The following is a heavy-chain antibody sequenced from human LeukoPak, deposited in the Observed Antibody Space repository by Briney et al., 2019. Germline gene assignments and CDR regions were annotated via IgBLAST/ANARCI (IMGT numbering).Heavy chain of an antibody. CDR3: ARDIRGGSYGRAFDI. CDR2: INWNGVST. CDR1: GFTFDDHG. V-gene: IGHV3-20*01. Sequence: PGGSLRLSCAASGFTFDDHGMNWVRQAPGKGLEWVSGINWNGVSTGYADSVKGRFTISRDNARNSLYLQMNSLRAEDTALYHCARDIRGGSYGRAFDIWGQGTMVTVSS. J-gene: IGHJ3*02. D-gene: IGHD1-26*01.